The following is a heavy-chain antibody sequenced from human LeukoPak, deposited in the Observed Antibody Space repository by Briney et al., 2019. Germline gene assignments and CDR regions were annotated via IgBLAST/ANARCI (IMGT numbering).Heavy chain of an antibody. CDR2: MYFSGST. D-gene: IGHD3-3*01. J-gene: IGHJ6*03. V-gene: IGHV4-39*01. Sequence: PETLSLTWTVAGGSISSSSYDWGWIRQPPGKGLEWIGSMYFSGSTYYNSSLKSRVTISVDTSKNQFSLKLSSVTAADTAVYNRARQETWSGYGYNLYYYYMDVWGKGNTVTVS. CDR1: GGSISSSSYD. CDR3: ARQETWSGYGYNLYYYYMDV.